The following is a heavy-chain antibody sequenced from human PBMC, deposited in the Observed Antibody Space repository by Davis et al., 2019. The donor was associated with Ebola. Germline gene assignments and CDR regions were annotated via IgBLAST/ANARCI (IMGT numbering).Heavy chain of an antibody. V-gene: IGHV4-61*01. D-gene: IGHD6-19*01. CDR1: GASVSSGSDF. Sequence: MPSETLSLTCTVSGASVSSGSDFWTWMRQPPGKGPEWIGYIYYSGSSGNTNYNPSLKSRVSISGDTSKNQVSLKVRFVTAADTAVYYCARLTTDSSGWYFYAMDVWGIGTTVTVSS. J-gene: IGHJ6*04. CDR2: IYYSGSSGNT. CDR3: ARLTTDSSGWYFYAMDV.